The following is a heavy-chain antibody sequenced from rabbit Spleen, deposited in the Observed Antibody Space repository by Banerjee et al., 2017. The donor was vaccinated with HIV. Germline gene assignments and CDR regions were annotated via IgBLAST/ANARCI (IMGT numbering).Heavy chain of an antibody. Sequence: QSLEESGGDLVKPGASLTLTCTASGFSFSSVHWIYWVRQAPGKGLEWIACIDTSYGDTDYANWPKGRFTISKTSSTTVTLQMTSLTAADTATYFCARNYVNAFDPWGPGTLVTVS. CDR1: GFSFSSVHW. D-gene: IGHD1-1*01. V-gene: IGHV1S40*01. CDR2: IDTSYGDT. CDR3: ARNYVNAFDP. J-gene: IGHJ2*01.